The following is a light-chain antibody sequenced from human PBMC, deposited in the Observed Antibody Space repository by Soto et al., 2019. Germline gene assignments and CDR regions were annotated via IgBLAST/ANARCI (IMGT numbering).Light chain of an antibody. Sequence: HSALTQPASVSGSPGQSITISCTGTSSDVGSHNLVSWYQQHPGQAPKLMIYEVSKRPLGVSARFSASKSGNTASLTISGLQAEDEADYFCRLYGGSRAVFGGGTQLTVL. CDR2: EVS. CDR1: SSDVGSHNL. V-gene: IGLV2-23*02. CDR3: RLYGGSRAV. J-gene: IGLJ7*01.